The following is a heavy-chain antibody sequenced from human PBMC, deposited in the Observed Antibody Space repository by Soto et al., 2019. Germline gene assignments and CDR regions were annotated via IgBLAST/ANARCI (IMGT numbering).Heavy chain of an antibody. D-gene: IGHD4-17*01. Sequence: HPGGSLRLSCAASGFTFSSYAMSWVRQAPGKGLEWVSAISGSGGSTYYADSVKGRFTISRDNSKNTLYLQMNSLRAEDTAVYYCAKDRVMVTTGPYYFDYWGQGTLVTVSS. CDR1: GFTFSSYA. CDR3: AKDRVMVTTGPYYFDY. V-gene: IGHV3-23*01. J-gene: IGHJ4*02. CDR2: ISGSGGST.